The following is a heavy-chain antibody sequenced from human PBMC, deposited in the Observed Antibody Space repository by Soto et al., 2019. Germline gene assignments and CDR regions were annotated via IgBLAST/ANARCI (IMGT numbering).Heavy chain of an antibody. V-gene: IGHV3-23*01. Sequence: GGSLRLSCAASGFTFSSYAMSWVRQAPGKGLEWVSAISGSGGSTYYADSVKGRFTISRDNSKNTLYLQMNGLRAEDTAVYYCAKTYYYDSSGYAPAFDYWGQGTLVTVSS. D-gene: IGHD3-22*01. CDR2: ISGSGGST. CDR3: AKTYYYDSSGYAPAFDY. J-gene: IGHJ4*02. CDR1: GFTFSSYA.